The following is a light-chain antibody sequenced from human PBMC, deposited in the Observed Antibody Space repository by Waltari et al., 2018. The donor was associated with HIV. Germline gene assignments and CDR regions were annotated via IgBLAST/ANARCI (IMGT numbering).Light chain of an antibody. V-gene: IGKV1-33*01. CDR2: DVS. CDR1: QDITYY. CDR3: QQYDNVPLT. Sequence: DIQMTQSPSSLSASVGDTVTITCPASQDITYYLNWYQHKPGKAPKLLIYDVSNLEIGVPSRFSGSGSGTDFTFTIRSLQPEDIATYYCQQYDNVPLTFGGGTKVEIK. J-gene: IGKJ4*01.